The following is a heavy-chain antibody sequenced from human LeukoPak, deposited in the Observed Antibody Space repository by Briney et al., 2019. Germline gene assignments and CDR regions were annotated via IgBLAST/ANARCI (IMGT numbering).Heavy chain of an antibody. J-gene: IGHJ4*02. D-gene: IGHD6-13*01. CDR3: ARESYSSSWGGGVDY. Sequence: SETLSLTCAVYGGSFSGYYSSWIRQPPGKGLEWIGEINHSGSTNYNPSLKSRVTISVDTSKNQFSLKLSSVTAADTAVYYCARESYSSSWGGGVDYWGQGTLVTVSS. V-gene: IGHV4-34*01. CDR1: GGSFSGYY. CDR2: INHSGST.